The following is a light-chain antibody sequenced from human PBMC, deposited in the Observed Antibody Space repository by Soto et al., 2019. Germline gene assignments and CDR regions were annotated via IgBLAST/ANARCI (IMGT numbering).Light chain of an antibody. V-gene: IGKV1-33*01. J-gene: IGKJ2*01. CDR2: DAS. Sequence: DIQMSQSPPFLSASVGDRVTITCQASRDISVYLNWYQQKPGKPPNLLVFDASNLQTGVPSRFSGSGSGTHFTFTISSLQPEDIATYYCQQYDNLPPYTFGQGTKVEI. CDR1: RDISVY. CDR3: QQYDNLPPYT.